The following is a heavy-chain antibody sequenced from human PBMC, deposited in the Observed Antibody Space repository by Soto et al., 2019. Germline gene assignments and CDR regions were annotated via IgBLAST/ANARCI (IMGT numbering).Heavy chain of an antibody. V-gene: IGHV4-34*01. D-gene: IGHD2-2*01. CDR1: GGSFSGYY. Sequence: KTSETLSLTCAVYGGSFSGYYWSWIRQPPGKGLEWIGEINHSGSTNYNPSLKSRVTISVDTSKNQFSLKLSSVTAADTAVYYCARGRRVVPYYYYYGMDVWGQGTTVTVSS. CDR2: INHSGST. CDR3: ARGRRVVPYYYYYGMDV. J-gene: IGHJ6*02.